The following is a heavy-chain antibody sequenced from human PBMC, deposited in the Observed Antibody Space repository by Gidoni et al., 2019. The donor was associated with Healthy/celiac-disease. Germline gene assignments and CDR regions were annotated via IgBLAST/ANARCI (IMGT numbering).Heavy chain of an antibody. CDR3: ARVSSMVGLPFDS. J-gene: IGHJ4*02. D-gene: IGHD3-10*01. CDR2: TYYRSNWYN. V-gene: IGHV6-1*01. Sequence: QVQLQQSGPGLVMPSQTLSLTCVISGDRVSRHTAAWNWIRQSPSRGLEWLGRTYYRSNWYNDYAVSGKSRITISPDKSKNQFSLQLNSVTPEDTAVYYCARVSSMVGLPFDSWGQGTLVTVSS. CDR1: GDRVSRHTAA.